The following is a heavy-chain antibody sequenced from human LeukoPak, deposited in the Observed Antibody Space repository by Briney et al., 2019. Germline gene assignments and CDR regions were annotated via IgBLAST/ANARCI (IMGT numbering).Heavy chain of an antibody. D-gene: IGHD6-19*01. CDR2: ISAICCGT. V-gene: IGHV3-23*01. J-gene: IGHJ4*02. CDR3: AKATKSIGVYNYFDY. Sequence: PGGSLILSCAASGFTFSIHAMSWVRQAPGKGLEWVSSISAICCGTYYVDSVKGRFTVSRDNSQNTLYLQWSSLRAEDTAVYYCAKATKSIGVYNYFDYWGQGALVTVSS. CDR1: GFTFSIHA.